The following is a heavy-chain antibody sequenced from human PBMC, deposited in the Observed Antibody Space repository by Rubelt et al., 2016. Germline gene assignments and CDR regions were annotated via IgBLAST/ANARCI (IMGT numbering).Heavy chain of an antibody. CDR2: IIPIFGTA. Sequence: QVQLVQSGAEVKKPGASVKVSCKASGGTFSSYAISWVRQAPGQGLEWMGGIIPIFGTANYAQKFQGRVTITADESTSTSYMELSSLRSEDTAVYYCARTKTVEMATIPLAYWGQGTLVTVSS. J-gene: IGHJ4*02. CDR3: ARTKTVEMATIPLAY. CDR1: GGTFSSYA. D-gene: IGHD5-24*01. V-gene: IGHV1-69*13.